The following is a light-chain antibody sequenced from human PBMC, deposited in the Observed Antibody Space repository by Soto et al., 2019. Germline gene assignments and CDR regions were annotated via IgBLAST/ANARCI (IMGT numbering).Light chain of an antibody. V-gene: IGLV4-69*01. CDR3: KTWGTGIVV. CDR1: SGHSSYA. CDR2: LNSDGSH. Sequence: QLVLTQSPSASASLGASVKLTCTLSSGHSSYAIAWHQQQPEKGPRYLMNLNSDGSHSKGDGIPDRFSGSSSGAERYLTISSLQSEDEADYYCKTWGTGIVVFGGGTQLTVL. J-gene: IGLJ2*01.